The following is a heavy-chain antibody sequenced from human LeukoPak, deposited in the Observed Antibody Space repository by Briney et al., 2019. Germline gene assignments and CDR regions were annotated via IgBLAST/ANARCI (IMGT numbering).Heavy chain of an antibody. CDR3: TTLFGVVSVR. CDR1: GFTFSDAW. V-gene: IGHV3-15*05. Sequence: GGSLRLSCAAPGFTFSDAWVSWVRQAPGKGLEWVGRLKSKTDGGAADYAAPVKGRFILSRDDSKNTLYLQMNNLKTEDTAVYYCTTLFGVVSVRWGQGTLVTVSS. CDR2: LKSKTDGGAA. D-gene: IGHD3-3*01. J-gene: IGHJ4*02.